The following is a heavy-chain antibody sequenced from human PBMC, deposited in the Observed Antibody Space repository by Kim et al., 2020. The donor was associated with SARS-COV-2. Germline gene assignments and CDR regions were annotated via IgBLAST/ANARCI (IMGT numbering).Heavy chain of an antibody. V-gene: IGHV3-23*01. CDR1: GFTFSSYA. Sequence: GGSLRLSCAASGFTFSSYAMSWVRQAPGKGLEWVSAISGSGGSTYYADSVKGRFTISRDNSKNTLYLQMNSLRAEDTAVYYCAKVRGITMIVVDAFDIWGQGTMVTVSS. CDR2: ISGSGGST. CDR3: AKVRGITMIVVDAFDI. D-gene: IGHD3-22*01. J-gene: IGHJ3*02.